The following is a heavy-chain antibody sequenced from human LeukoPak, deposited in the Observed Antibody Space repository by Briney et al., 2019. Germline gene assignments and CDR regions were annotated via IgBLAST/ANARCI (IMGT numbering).Heavy chain of an antibody. Sequence: PGGSLRLSCAASGFTFSSYGMHWVRQAPGKGLEWVAVISYDGSNKYYADSVKGRFTISRDNSKNTLYLQMNSLRAEDTAVYYCAKVEFAVQDRIAARPWYYYGMDVWGQGTTVTVSS. CDR1: GFTFSSYG. V-gene: IGHV3-30*18. D-gene: IGHD6-6*01. CDR3: AKVEFAVQDRIAARPWYYYGMDV. CDR2: ISYDGSNK. J-gene: IGHJ6*02.